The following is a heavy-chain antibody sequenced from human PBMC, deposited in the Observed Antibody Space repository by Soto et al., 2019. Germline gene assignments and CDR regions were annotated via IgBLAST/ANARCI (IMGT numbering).Heavy chain of an antibody. Sequence: GASVKVSCKESGGTFRSYASSWVRQAPGQGLEWMGGIIPIFGTANYAQKFQGRVTITADESTSTAYMELSSLRSEDTAVYYCARDGSGYSYGYDYWGQGTLVTVSS. CDR3: ARDGSGYSYGYDY. D-gene: IGHD5-18*01. J-gene: IGHJ4*02. CDR2: IIPIFGTA. CDR1: GGTFRSYA. V-gene: IGHV1-69*13.